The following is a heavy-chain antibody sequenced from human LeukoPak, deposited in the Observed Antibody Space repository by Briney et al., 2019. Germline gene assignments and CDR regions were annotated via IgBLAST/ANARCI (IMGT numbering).Heavy chain of an antibody. CDR1: GFTFSSYS. CDR2: ISSSSSYI. J-gene: IGHJ4*02. Sequence: GGSLRLSCAASGFTFSSYSMNWVRQAPGKGLEWVSSISSSSSYIYYADSVKGRFTISRDNAKNTLYLQMNSLRAEDTAVYYCAKEIWPTVTTPGWTYFDYWGQGALVTVSS. CDR3: AKEIWPTVTTPGWTYFDY. D-gene: IGHD4-17*01. V-gene: IGHV3-21*01.